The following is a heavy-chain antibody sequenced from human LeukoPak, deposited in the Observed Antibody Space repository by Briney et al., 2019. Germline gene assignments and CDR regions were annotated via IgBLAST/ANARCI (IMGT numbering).Heavy chain of an antibody. CDR3: ARNSYYDNSGEGAFDI. CDR1: GASVSSIGYS. Sequence: SQTLSLTCGVSGASVSSIGYSWGWIRQPPGRGLEWIGFIYQSGSASYNPSLQSRVTISIDKSKNQFSLNLSSVTAADTAVYYCARNSYYDNSGEGAFDIWGQGTMVTVSS. V-gene: IGHV4-30-2*01. J-gene: IGHJ3*02. D-gene: IGHD3-22*01. CDR2: IYQSGSA.